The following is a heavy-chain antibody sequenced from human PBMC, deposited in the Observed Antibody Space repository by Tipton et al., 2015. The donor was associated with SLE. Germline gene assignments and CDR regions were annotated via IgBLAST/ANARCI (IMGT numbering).Heavy chain of an antibody. CDR1: GFTFSSYA. D-gene: IGHD5-18*01. V-gene: IGHV3-23*03. J-gene: IGHJ4*02. Sequence: GSLRLSCAAFGFTFSSYAMSWVRQAPGKGLEWVSVIYSGGSSTYYADSVKGRFTISRDNSKNTLYLQINSLRAEDTAVYYCAHDGGRGYSYGYGYWGQGTLVTVSS. CDR2: IYSGGSST. CDR3: AHDGGRGYSYGYGY.